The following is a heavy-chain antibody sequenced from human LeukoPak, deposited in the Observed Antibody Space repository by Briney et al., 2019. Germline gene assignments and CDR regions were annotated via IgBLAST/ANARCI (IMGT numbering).Heavy chain of an antibody. J-gene: IGHJ4*02. D-gene: IGHD3-22*01. V-gene: IGHV3-15*01. CDR1: GFTFTSAW. Sequence: PGGSLRLSCAASGFTFTSAWMNWVRQAPGKGLEWLGRLKSKADGEISDYAEPVKGRFTFSGDDSKNTLYLLMNSLKTEDTAVYYCTTTYHYDSSPGSFDYWGQGTLVTVSS. CDR2: LKSKADGEIS. CDR3: TTTYHYDSSPGSFDY.